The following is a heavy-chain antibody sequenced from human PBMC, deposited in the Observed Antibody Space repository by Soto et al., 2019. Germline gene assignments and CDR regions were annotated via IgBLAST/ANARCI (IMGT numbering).Heavy chain of an antibody. J-gene: IGHJ4*02. Sequence: QVQLVQSGAEEKKPGASVKVSCKASGYTFTGYAMHWVRQAPGQRLEWMGWINAGNGNTKYSQKFQGRVTITRDTSASTAYMELSSLISEDSAVYYCARAVAVPADFDYWGQGTLVTVSS. V-gene: IGHV1-3*05. CDR1: GYTFTGYA. CDR2: INAGNGNT. CDR3: ARAVAVPADFDY. D-gene: IGHD6-19*01.